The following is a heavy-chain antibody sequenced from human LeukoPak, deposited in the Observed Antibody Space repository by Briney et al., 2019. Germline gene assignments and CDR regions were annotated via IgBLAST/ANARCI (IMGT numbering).Heavy chain of an antibody. CDR1: GGSISSSSYY. CDR2: IYYSGST. Sequence: PSETLSLTCTVSGGSISSSSYYWGWIRQPPGKGLEWIGSIYYSGSTYYNPSLKSRVTISVDTSKNQFSQKLSSVTAADTAVYYCAREGAAGNGWFDPWGQGTLVTVSS. J-gene: IGHJ5*02. D-gene: IGHD6-13*01. CDR3: AREGAAGNGWFDP. V-gene: IGHV4-39*07.